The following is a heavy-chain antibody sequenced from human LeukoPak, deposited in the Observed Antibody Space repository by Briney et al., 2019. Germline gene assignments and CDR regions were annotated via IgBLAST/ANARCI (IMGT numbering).Heavy chain of an antibody. Sequence: ASVKVSCKASGYTFITYGINWVRQAPGQGPEWMGWINPYNGNTKYAQKFQGRVTMTTDTSTSTSYMELRSLRSDDTAVYYCARLGSRGYFAIDYWGRGTLVTVAS. CDR3: ARLGSRGYFAIDY. J-gene: IGHJ4*02. V-gene: IGHV1-18*01. CDR1: GYTFITYG. CDR2: INPYNGNT. D-gene: IGHD3-22*01.